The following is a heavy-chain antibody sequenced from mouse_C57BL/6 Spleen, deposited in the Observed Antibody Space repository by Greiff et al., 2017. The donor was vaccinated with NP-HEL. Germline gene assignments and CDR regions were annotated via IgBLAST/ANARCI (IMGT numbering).Heavy chain of an antibody. Sequence: QVQLQQPGAELVKPGASVKMSCKASGYTFTSYWITWVKQRPGQGLEWIGDIYPGSGSPNYNEKFKSKATLTVDTSSSTAYMQLSSLTSEDSAVYYCARSDYYGSSYDYWGQGTTLTVSS. CDR3: ARSDYYGSSYDY. CDR1: GYTFTSYW. D-gene: IGHD1-1*01. CDR2: IYPGSGSP. J-gene: IGHJ2*01. V-gene: IGHV1-55*01.